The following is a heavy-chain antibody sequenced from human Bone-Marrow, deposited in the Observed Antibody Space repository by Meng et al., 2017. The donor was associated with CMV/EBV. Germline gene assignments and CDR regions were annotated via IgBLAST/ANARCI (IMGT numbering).Heavy chain of an antibody. V-gene: IGHV4-4*07. CDR1: GASIKNYN. D-gene: IGHD3-16*01. J-gene: IGHJ4*02. Sequence: VQTQDPAPGLGNPSETLSHTFTVSGASIKNYNWNWVRQPAGQGLEWIGLIQVIGHTVYNPSLKSRVTVSLDASKSQFSLTLNSVTAADTATYYCAGSRPGGGACDYWGQGILVTVSS. CDR2: IQVIGHT. CDR3: AGSRPGGGACDY.